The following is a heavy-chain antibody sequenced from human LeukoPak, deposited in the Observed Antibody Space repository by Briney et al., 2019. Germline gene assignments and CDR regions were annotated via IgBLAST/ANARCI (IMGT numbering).Heavy chain of an antibody. V-gene: IGHV1-18*01. D-gene: IGHD3-10*01. CDR1: GYTFTSYG. CDR3: ARSPTTMVRGVIIDY. Sequence: ASVKVSCKASGYTFTSYGISWVRQAPGQGLEWMGWISAYNGNTNYAQKLQGRVTMTRDTSTSTAYMELSSLRSEDTAVYYCARSPTTMVRGVIIDYWGQGTLVTVSS. CDR2: ISAYNGNT. J-gene: IGHJ4*02.